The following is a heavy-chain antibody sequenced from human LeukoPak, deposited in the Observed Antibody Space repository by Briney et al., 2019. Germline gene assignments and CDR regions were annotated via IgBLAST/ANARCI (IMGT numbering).Heavy chain of an antibody. CDR3: ARASGASGGVLYGMDV. V-gene: IGHV3-33*08. D-gene: IGHD2-15*01. CDR2: IWYDGSNT. Sequence: PGRSLRLSCAASGFTFSHHGMHWVRQAPGKGLEWVAVIWYDGSNTYYVDSVKGRFSISRDNSKNTLYMQMNSLRAEDTAVYYCARASGASGGVLYGMDVWGQGTTVTVSS. CDR1: GFTFSHHG. J-gene: IGHJ6*02.